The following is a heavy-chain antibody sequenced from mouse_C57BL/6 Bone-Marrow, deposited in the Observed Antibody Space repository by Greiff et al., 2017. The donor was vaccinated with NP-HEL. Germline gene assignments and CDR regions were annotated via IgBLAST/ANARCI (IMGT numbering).Heavy chain of an antibody. CDR1: GFTFTDYY. D-gene: IGHD2-4*01. V-gene: IGHV7-3*01. CDR2: IRNKANGYTT. J-gene: IGHJ4*01. Sequence: DVQLVESGGGLVQPGGSLSLSCAASGFTFTDYYMSWVRQPPGKALEWLVFIRNKANGYTTEYSASVKGRFTISRDNSQSILYLQMNALRAEDRATYYCARSIYYDYADDPFYAMDYWGQGTSVTVSS. CDR3: ARSIYYDYADDPFYAMDY.